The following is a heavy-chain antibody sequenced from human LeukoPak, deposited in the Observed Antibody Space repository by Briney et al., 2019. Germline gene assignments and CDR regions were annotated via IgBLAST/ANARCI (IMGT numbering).Heavy chain of an antibody. Sequence: GGSLRLSCAASGFTFSSYWMSWVRQAPGKGLEWVANIKQDGSEKYYVDSVKGRFTISRDNAKNSLYLQMNSLRAEDTAVYYCARADRLGAALLASFDYWGQGTLVTVSS. D-gene: IGHD3-16*01. CDR2: IKQDGSEK. V-gene: IGHV3-7*01. CDR1: GFTFSSYW. J-gene: IGHJ4*02. CDR3: ARADRLGAALLASFDY.